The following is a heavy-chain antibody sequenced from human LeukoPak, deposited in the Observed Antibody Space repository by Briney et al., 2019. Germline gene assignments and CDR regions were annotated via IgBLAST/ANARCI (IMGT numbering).Heavy chain of an antibody. V-gene: IGHV1-2*02. CDR2: INPNTGYT. CDR3: ARDLSGDCSGGHCYPDY. J-gene: IGHJ4*02. CDR1: GYTFTDYF. Sequence: GASVKVSCKAFGYTFTDYFIHWVRQAPGQGLEWMGWINPNTGYTKSAQNFQGRVTMTRDTSSRIAYMGLSGLTSDDTAVYFCARDLSGDCSGGHCYPDYWGQGTLVTVSS. D-gene: IGHD2-15*01.